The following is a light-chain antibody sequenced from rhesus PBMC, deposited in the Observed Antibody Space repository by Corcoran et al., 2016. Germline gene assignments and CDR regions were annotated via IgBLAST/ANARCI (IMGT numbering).Light chain of an antibody. CDR1: QSVSSY. J-gene: IGKJ3*01. CDR2: GAP. Sequence: EIVMTQSPATLSLSPGETATISCRTSQSVSSYLDWYQQKPGQAPRLLIYGAPSRATGIPDRVSGSGSGTDFPLPINSLEPEDFAVYYCQETSNLFTFGPGTKLDIK. V-gene: IGKV3-31*02. CDR3: QETSNLFT.